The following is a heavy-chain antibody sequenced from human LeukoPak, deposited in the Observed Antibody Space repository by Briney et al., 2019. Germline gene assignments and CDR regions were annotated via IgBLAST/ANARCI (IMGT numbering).Heavy chain of an antibody. CDR3: ARVRAAYDFWSSYSRSGGLDY. CDR2: INTDGSTT. J-gene: IGHJ4*02. V-gene: IGHV3-74*01. Sequence: PGGSLRLSCAASGFTFSNYWMHWVRQAPGKGLVWVSRINTDGSTTIYADSVKGRFTISRDNAKNTLYLQMNSLRAEDTAVYYCARVRAAYDFWSSYSRSGGLDYWGQGTLDTVSS. CDR1: GFTFSNYW. D-gene: IGHD3-3*01.